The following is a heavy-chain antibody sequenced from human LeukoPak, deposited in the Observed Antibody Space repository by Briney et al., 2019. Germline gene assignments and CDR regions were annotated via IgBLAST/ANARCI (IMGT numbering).Heavy chain of an antibody. CDR3: ARGYDFWSGYYTGNWFDP. CDR1: GGTFSSYA. CDR2: MIPIFGTA. J-gene: IGHJ5*02. Sequence: ASVKVSCKASGGTFSSYAISWVRQAPGQGLEWMGGMIPIFGTANYAQKFRGRVTITADESTSTAYMELSSLRSEDTAVYYCARGYDFWSGYYTGNWFDPWGQGTLVTVSS. D-gene: IGHD3-3*01. V-gene: IGHV1-69*13.